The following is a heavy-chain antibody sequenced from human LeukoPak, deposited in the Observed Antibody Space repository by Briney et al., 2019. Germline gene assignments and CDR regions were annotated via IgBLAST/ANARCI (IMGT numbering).Heavy chain of an antibody. CDR1: GFTFSDYY. J-gene: IGHJ4*02. CDR3: AREGGYAFVDY. V-gene: IGHV3-11*05. Sequence: GGSLRLSCAASGFTFSDYYMSWIRQAPGKGLEWVSYISSSSSYTNYADSVKGRFTISRDNAKNSLYLQMNSLRAEDTAVYYCAREGGYAFVDYWGQGTLVTVSS. CDR2: ISSSSSYT. D-gene: IGHD3-16*01.